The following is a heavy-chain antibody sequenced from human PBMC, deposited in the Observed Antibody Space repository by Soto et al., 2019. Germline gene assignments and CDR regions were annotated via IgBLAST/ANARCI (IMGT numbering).Heavy chain of an antibody. CDR1: GDSISSRIYF. V-gene: IGHV4-39*01. CDR2: IYSSGTT. Sequence: SETLSLTCSVSGDSISSRIYFWGLIRQSPERGLEWIGDIYSSGTTHYNASLNSRATISADTSKGQLSLKLSSVTAADTAVCYCVTVNIGRSGGWVPFEYWGQGFPVTVSS. CDR3: VTVNIGRSGGWVPFEY. J-gene: IGHJ4*02. D-gene: IGHD2-15*01.